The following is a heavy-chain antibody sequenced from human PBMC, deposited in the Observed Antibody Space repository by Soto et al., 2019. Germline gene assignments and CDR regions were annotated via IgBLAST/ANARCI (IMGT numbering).Heavy chain of an antibody. Sequence: SQTLSLTCAISGDSVSSNSAAWNWIRQSPSRGLEWLGRTYYRSKWYNDYALSVKSRVTVDPDTSKNQFSLQLDSVTPEDAAVYYCTRTLASAFDIWGQRTMVTVSS. CDR2: TYYRSKWYN. CDR3: TRTLASAFDI. CDR1: GDSVSSNSAA. J-gene: IGHJ3*02. V-gene: IGHV6-1*01.